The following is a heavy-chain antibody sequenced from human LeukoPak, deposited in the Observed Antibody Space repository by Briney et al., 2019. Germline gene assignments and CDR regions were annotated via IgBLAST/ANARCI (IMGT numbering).Heavy chain of an antibody. V-gene: IGHV3-74*01. CDR3: ARDVNTIYGRYFDY. J-gene: IGHJ4*02. CDR2: IKSDGSST. CDR1: GFTFSEHW. D-gene: IGHD3-3*01. Sequence: GGSLRLSCEASGFTFSEHWMHWVRQAPGKGLVWVSRIKSDGSSTNYADSVKGRFTISRDNAKNTLYLQMNSLRVEDTAVYYCARDVNTIYGRYFDYWGLGTVVTVSS.